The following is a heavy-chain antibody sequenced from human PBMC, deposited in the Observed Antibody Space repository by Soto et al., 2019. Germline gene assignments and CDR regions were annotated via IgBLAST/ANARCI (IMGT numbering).Heavy chain of an antibody. Sequence: SQTLSLTCVISGDSVSSNSAGWNWIRQSPSRGLEWLRRTYYKSKWNNDYALSVKSRITINPDTSKNQFSLHLYSVTPEDMAVYYCTGITWFRGMDVWGQGTPVTVSS. CDR3: TGITWFRGMDV. J-gene: IGHJ6*02. CDR2: TYYKSKWNN. CDR1: GDSVSSNSAG. D-gene: IGHD3-10*01. V-gene: IGHV6-1*01.